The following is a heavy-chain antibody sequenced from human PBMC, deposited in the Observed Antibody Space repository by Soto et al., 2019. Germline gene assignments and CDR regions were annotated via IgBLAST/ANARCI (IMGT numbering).Heavy chain of an antibody. CDR3: ARNGYYYDSSGYYPLDY. CDR2: ISSSGSTI. V-gene: IGHV3-48*03. CDR1: GFTFSSYE. J-gene: IGHJ4*02. D-gene: IGHD3-22*01. Sequence: EVQLVESGGGLVQPGGSLRLSCAASGFTFSSYEMNWVRQAPGKGLEWVSYISSSGSTIYYADPVKGRFTISRDNAQNSLYLQMNSLRAEDTAVYYCARNGYYYDSSGYYPLDYWGQGTLVTVSS.